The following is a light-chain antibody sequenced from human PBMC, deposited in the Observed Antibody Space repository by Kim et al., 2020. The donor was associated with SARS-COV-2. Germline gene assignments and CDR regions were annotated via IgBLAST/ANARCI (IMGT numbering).Light chain of an antibody. CDR3: QQGDNWPLS. CDR1: QSVSSY. CDR2: DAS. V-gene: IGKV3-11*01. Sequence: EIVLTQSPATLSLSPGQRATLSCRASQSVSSYLAWYQHKPGQAPRLLIRDASTRAAGIPARFSGSGSGTDFTLTISSLEPEDFAIYYCQQGDNWPLSFGGGTKLEI. J-gene: IGKJ4*01.